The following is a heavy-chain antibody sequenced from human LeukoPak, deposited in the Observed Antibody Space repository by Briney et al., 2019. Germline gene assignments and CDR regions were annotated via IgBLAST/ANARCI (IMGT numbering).Heavy chain of an antibody. Sequence: PGGSLRLSCAASGFTFCSYAMSWVRQAPGKGLEWVSGISVSGVSTYYADSVKGRFTISRDDSKNTLYLQMYSLRAEDTALYYCARDPYGDYVFDYWGQGTLVTVSS. V-gene: IGHV3-23*01. CDR3: ARDPYGDYVFDY. CDR2: ISVSGVST. J-gene: IGHJ4*02. CDR1: GFTFCSYA. D-gene: IGHD4-17*01.